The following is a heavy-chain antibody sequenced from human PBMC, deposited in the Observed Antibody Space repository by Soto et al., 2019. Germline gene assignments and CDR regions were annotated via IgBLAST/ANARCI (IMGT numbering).Heavy chain of an antibody. J-gene: IGHJ6*02. Sequence: QVQLQESGPGLVKPSETLSLTCTVSGGSISSYYWSWIRQPPGKGLEWIGYIYYSGSTNYNPSLNSRVTISVDTSKNQFSLKLSSVTAADTAVYYCARGDPLLWFGEKVSYGMDVWGQGTTVTVSS. CDR3: ARGDPLLWFGEKVSYGMDV. V-gene: IGHV4-59*01. CDR1: GGSISSYY. CDR2: IYYSGST. D-gene: IGHD3-10*01.